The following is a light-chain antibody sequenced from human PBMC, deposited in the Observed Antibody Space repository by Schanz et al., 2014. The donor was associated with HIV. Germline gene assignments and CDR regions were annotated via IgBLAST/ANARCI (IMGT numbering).Light chain of an antibody. CDR2: AAS. V-gene: IGKV1-27*01. CDR1: QGISNY. Sequence: DIQMTQSPSSLSASIGDRVTITCRASQGISNYLAWYQQKPGKVPKPLIYAASTLQSGVPSRFSGRESGTDFTLTISSLQPEDVATYYCQKYNSAPQTFGQGTKVEIK. CDR3: QKYNSAPQT. J-gene: IGKJ1*01.